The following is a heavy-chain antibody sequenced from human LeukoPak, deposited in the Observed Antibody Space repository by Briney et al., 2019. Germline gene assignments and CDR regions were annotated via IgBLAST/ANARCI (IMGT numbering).Heavy chain of an antibody. D-gene: IGHD3-10*01. CDR2: IYPGDSDA. J-gene: IGHJ4*02. V-gene: IGHV5-51*01. CDR3: ARLTMVRGVLDRFDY. Sequence: GESLQISCEGSGYIFTSYWIGWVRQLPGKGLEWMGIIYPGDSDARYSPSFQGQVTISADKSISTAYLQWSSLKASDTAMYYCARLTMVRGVLDRFDYWGQGTLVTVSS. CDR1: GYIFTSYW.